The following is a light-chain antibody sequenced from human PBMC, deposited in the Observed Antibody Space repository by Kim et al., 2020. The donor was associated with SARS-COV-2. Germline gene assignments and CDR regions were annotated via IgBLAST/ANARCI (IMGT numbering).Light chain of an antibody. J-gene: IGKJ1*01. CDR3: QQYGDSVRT. V-gene: IGKV1-39*02. Sequence: AAVGNRVTTTCRARQDISRYLNWDKQKTGKAPTLPIYTASSLQSGVPSRFTGSGSETDLTLTISRLETEDFAVYYCQQYGDSVRTFGQGTKGE. CDR2: TAS. CDR1: QDISRY.